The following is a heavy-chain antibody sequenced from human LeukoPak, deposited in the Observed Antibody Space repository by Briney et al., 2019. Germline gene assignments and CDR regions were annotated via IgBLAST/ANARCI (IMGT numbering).Heavy chain of an antibody. CDR1: GYSFTSFW. J-gene: IGHJ4*02. V-gene: IGHV5-51*01. D-gene: IGHD4-17*01. CDR2: IYPGDCDT. CDR3: ASSEADYGDYVPDY. Sequence: GESLKISCKGSGYSFTSFWIGWVRQMPGKGLEWVGIIYPGDCDTRYSPSFQGQVTISADKSISTAYLQWSSLKASDTAMYYCASSEADYGDYVPDYWGQGTLVTVSS.